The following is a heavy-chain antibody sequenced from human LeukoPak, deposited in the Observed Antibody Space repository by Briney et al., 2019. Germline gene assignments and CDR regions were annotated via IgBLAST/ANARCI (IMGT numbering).Heavy chain of an antibody. D-gene: IGHD3-3*01. J-gene: IGHJ5*02. CDR3: ARASLPDFKTAEDRSDP. Sequence: SETLSLTCTVSGGSISNYYWNWIRQPAGRGLEWIGRIYTSGSTDYNPSLKSRVTMSVDTSKNEFSLKLSSVTAADTAVYYCARASLPDFKTAEDRSDPWGQGTLVTVSS. CDR2: IYTSGST. V-gene: IGHV4-4*07. CDR1: GGSISNYY.